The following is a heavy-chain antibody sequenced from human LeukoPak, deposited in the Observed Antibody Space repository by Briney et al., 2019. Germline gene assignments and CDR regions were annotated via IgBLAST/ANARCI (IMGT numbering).Heavy chain of an antibody. D-gene: IGHD6-6*01. Sequence: PGGSLRLSCAASGFTFSSYEMNWVRQAPGKGLEWVSYISSSGSTIYYADSVKGRFTISRDNAKNSLYLQMSSLRAEDTAVYYCARAWNRGIAAQDYWGQGTLVTVSS. CDR2: ISSSGSTI. CDR3: ARAWNRGIAAQDY. CDR1: GFTFSSYE. V-gene: IGHV3-48*03. J-gene: IGHJ4*02.